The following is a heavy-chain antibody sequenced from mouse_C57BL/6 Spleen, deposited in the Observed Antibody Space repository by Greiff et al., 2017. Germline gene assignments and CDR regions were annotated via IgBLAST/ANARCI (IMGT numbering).Heavy chain of an antibody. CDR1: GFTFSSYT. Sequence: EVPLVESGGGLVKPGGSLKLSCAASGFTFSSYTMSWVRQTPEKRLEWVATISGGGGNTYYPDSVKGRFTSSRDNAKNTLYLQMSSLRSEYTALYYGARHEGYGSIPFAYWGQGTLVTVSA. CDR3: ARHEGYGSIPFAY. D-gene: IGHD1-1*01. J-gene: IGHJ3*01. V-gene: IGHV5-9*01. CDR2: ISGGGGNT.